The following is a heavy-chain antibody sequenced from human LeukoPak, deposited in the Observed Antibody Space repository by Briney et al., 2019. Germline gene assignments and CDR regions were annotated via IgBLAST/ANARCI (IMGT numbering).Heavy chain of an antibody. J-gene: IGHJ4*02. D-gene: IGHD3-22*01. CDR1: GFTFSSYG. CDR2: IRSKAYGGTT. V-gene: IGHV3-49*04. Sequence: GGSLRLSCAASGFTFSSYGMSWVRQAPGKGLEWVGFIRSKAYGGTTEYAASVKGTFTISRDDSKTSAYLQMVRLKNEDTSVYYCARDPYYSDSAGFCFRFDYWGQGTLVTVSS. CDR3: ARDPYYSDSAGFCFRFDY.